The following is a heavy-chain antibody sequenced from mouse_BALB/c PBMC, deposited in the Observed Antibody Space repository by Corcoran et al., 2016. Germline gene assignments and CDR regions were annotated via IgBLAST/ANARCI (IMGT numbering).Heavy chain of an antibody. CDR3: ASLLRHGGY. D-gene: IGHD1-2*01. CDR1: GYTFTDYY. Sequence: QIQLQQSGPELVKPGASVKISCKASGYTFTDYYINWVKQKPGQGLEWSGWIYPGSGNTKYNEKFKGKATLTVDTSSSTAYMQLSSLTSEDIAVYFCASLLRHGGYWGQGTTLTVSS. J-gene: IGHJ2*01. V-gene: IGHV1-84*02. CDR2: IYPGSGNT.